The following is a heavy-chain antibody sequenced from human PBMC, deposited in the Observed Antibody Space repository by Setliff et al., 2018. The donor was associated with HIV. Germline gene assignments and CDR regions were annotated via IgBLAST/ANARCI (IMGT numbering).Heavy chain of an antibody. CDR3: ARRDGYSYGFYFDY. J-gene: IGHJ4*02. D-gene: IGHD5-18*01. V-gene: IGHV4-4*09. Sequence: PSETLSLTCTVSGDSISNYYWSWVRQPPGKGLEWIGYIYTTGSTNYNPSLKSRVTMSVDTSKNQFSLKLSSVTAADTAVYYCARRDGYSYGFYFDYWGQGTLVTVSS. CDR1: GDSISNYY. CDR2: IYTTGST.